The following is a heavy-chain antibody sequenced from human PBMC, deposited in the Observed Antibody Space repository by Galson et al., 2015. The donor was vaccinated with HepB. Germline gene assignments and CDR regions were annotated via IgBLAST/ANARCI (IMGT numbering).Heavy chain of an antibody. D-gene: IGHD1-1*01. CDR1: GFTFSNYA. Sequence: SLRLSCAASGFTFSNYAMNWVRQAPGKGLEWVSGIASHGGNTYYADSAKGRFTISRDNSKSTLYLQMSSLRADDTAVYYCGKGTLEKTLLYGLDVWGQGTTVTVSS. CDR2: IASHGGNT. CDR3: GKGTLEKTLLYGLDV. J-gene: IGHJ6*02. V-gene: IGHV3-23*01.